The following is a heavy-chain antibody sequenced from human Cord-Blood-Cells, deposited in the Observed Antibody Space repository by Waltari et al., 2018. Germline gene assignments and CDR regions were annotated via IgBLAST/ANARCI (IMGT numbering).Heavy chain of an antibody. CDR1: GYTLTELS. V-gene: IGHV1-24*01. CDR2: FDPEDGEA. CDR3: ATATVTHYYYYYGMDV. D-gene: IGHD4-4*01. Sequence: QVQLVQSGAEVKKPGASVKVSCKVSGYTLTELSMPWVRQAPGKGLEWIGGFDPEDGEAIYEQKFQGRVTMTEDTSTDTAYMELSSLRSEDTAVYYCATATVTHYYYYYGMDVWGQGTTVTVSS. J-gene: IGHJ6*02.